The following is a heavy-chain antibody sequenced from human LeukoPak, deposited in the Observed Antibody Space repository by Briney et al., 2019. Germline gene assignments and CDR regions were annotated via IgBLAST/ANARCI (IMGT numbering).Heavy chain of an antibody. Sequence: GGSLRLSCAASGFTFISSAMTWVRQAPGKGLEWVSAFSATGGSQYYAESVKGRFTISRDNSKNTLYLQMNSLRAEDTAIYYCAEARIGAAGTGAFDVWGQGTMVTVSS. CDR2: FSATGGSQ. D-gene: IGHD6-13*01. CDR3: AEARIGAAGTGAFDV. V-gene: IGHV3-23*01. J-gene: IGHJ3*01. CDR1: GFTFISSA.